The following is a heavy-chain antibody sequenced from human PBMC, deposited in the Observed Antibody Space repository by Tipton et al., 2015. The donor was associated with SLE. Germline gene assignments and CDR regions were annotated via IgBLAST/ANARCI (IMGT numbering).Heavy chain of an antibody. Sequence: TLSLTCTVSGGSISSYYWSWIRQPPGKGLKWIGYIYYSGSTSYNPSLKSRVTISVDTSKNQFSLKLSSVTAADTAVYYCARDPPGGLTGDGDDAFDIWGQGTMVTVSS. CDR2: IYYSGST. D-gene: IGHD7-27*01. J-gene: IGHJ3*02. CDR3: ARDPPGGLTGDGDDAFDI. V-gene: IGHV4-59*01. CDR1: GGSISSYY.